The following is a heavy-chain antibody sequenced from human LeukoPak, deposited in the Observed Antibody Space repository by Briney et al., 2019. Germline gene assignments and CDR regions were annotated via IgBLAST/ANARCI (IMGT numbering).Heavy chain of an antibody. CDR1: GDSISNRNYY. CDR2: LYLSGAT. V-gene: IGHV4-39*01. D-gene: IGHD6-25*01. J-gene: IGHJ4*02. CDR3: ARLRRQALPDS. Sequence: PSETLSLTCSVSGDSISNRNYYWGWIRQPPGKGLEWIGSLYLSGATYYNSSLKSRLSISVDTSKNQFSLNLTTTTAADTAVYYCARLRRQALPDSWGQGTLVTVSS.